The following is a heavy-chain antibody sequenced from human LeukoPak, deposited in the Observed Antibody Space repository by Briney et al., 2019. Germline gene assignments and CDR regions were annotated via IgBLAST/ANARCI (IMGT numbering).Heavy chain of an antibody. CDR2: ISSSSSTI. CDR3: ARSRGSSGSYPFVY. J-gene: IGHJ4*02. D-gene: IGHD1-26*01. CDR1: GFTFSSYS. V-gene: IGHV3-48*01. Sequence: GGSLRLSCAASGFTFSSYSMNWVRQAPGKGLEWVSYISSSSSTIYYAGSVKGRFTISRDNAKNSLFLQMNSLRAEDTAVYYCARSRGSSGSYPFVYWRQGTLVTVSS.